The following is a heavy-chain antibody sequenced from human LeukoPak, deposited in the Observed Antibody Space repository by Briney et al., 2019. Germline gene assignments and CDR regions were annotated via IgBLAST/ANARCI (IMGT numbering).Heavy chain of an antibody. Sequence: GESLKISCKGSGHSFTSYWIGWVRQIPGKGLEWMGIIYPGDSDTRYSPSFQGQVTISADKSISTAYLQCSSLKASDTAMYYCARQTRDGSGSRGYSFDFWGQGTLVTVSS. CDR1: GHSFTSYW. J-gene: IGHJ4*02. CDR2: IYPGDSDT. D-gene: IGHD3-10*01. V-gene: IGHV5-51*01. CDR3: ARQTRDGSGSRGYSFDF.